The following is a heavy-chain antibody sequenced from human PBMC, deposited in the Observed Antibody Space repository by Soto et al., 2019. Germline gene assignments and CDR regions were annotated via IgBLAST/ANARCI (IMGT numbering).Heavy chain of an antibody. D-gene: IGHD3-3*01. Sequence: ASVKVSCKASGYTFTSYDINWVRQATGQGLEWMGWMNPNSGNTGYAQKFQGRVTMTRNTSISTAYMELSSLRSEDTAVYYCARRRNYDFWSGYYTWFDPWGQATLVTVSS. V-gene: IGHV1-8*01. J-gene: IGHJ5*02. CDR1: GYTFTSYD. CDR2: MNPNSGNT. CDR3: ARRRNYDFWSGYYTWFDP.